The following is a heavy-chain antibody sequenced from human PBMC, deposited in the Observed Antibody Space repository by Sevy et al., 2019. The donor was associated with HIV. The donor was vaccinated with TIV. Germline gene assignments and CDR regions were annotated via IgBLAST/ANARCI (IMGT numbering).Heavy chain of an antibody. Sequence: GGSLRLSCAASGFTFSTYAMTWVRQAPGKGLEWVSTITGSGSTTYYADSVKGRFTISRDNSRNTLFLQMNSLKADDTAVYYCTKDRGAAGAGTNFDSWGQGTLVTVSS. D-gene: IGHD6-19*01. J-gene: IGHJ4*02. CDR3: TKDRGAAGAGTNFDS. V-gene: IGHV3-23*01. CDR1: GFTFSTYA. CDR2: ITGSGSTT.